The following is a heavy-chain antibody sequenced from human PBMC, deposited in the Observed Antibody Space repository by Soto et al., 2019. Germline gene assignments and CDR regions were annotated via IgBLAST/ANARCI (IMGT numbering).Heavy chain of an antibody. J-gene: IGHJ5*02. CDR1: GGTFSSYA. D-gene: IGHD2-8*01. CDR2: IIPIFGTA. V-gene: IGHV1-69*01. Sequence: QVQLVQSGAEVKKPGSSVKVSCKASGGTFSSYAISWVRQAPGQGLEWMGGIIPIFGTANYAQKFQGRATITADESSSTADMELSSLRSEDTAVYYCARDRGYCTNGVCYILHHWFDPWGQGTLVTVSS. CDR3: ARDRGYCTNGVCYILHHWFDP.